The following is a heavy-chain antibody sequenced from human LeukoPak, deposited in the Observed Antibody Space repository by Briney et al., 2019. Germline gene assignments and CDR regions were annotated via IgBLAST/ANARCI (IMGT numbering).Heavy chain of an antibody. D-gene: IGHD6-13*01. CDR1: GYAFSSCG. Sequence: RASVKVSCRASGYAFSSCGISWVRQAPGQGLEWMGWISAYNGNTNHAQKFQGRVTMTTDTSTSTAYMELRSLRSDDTAVYYCARAIAALYGMDVWGQGTTVTVSS. V-gene: IGHV1-18*01. CDR3: ARAIAALYGMDV. J-gene: IGHJ6*02. CDR2: ISAYNGNT.